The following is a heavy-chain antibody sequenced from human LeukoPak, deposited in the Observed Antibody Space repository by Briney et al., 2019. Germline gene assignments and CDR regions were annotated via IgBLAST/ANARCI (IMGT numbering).Heavy chain of an antibody. J-gene: IGHJ5*02. V-gene: IGHV4-59*01. CDR1: GGSINSYY. Sequence: SETLSLTCTVSGGSINSYYWNWIRQPPGKGLDWIGYIYYTGSTNDNPSLKSRVTISVDTSKNQFSLKLSSVTAADTALYYCARAPSDYLNWFDPWGQGTLVTVSS. CDR2: IYYTGST. D-gene: IGHD4/OR15-4a*01. CDR3: ARAPSDYLNWFDP.